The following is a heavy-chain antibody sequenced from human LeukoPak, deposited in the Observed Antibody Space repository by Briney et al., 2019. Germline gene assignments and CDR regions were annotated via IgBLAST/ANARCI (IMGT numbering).Heavy chain of an antibody. V-gene: IGHV4-59*01. CDR2: ISSSGIT. D-gene: IGHD1-20*01. J-gene: IGHJ3*02. CDR1: GGYITSYY. Sequence: SETLSLTCSVSGGYITSYYLTWIRQPPGKGLEWLGYISSSGITNRNPSLRSRLTLSFDTSKNHFSLKLTAVTAADTAVYYCARPFYSDTPITCHWPPWASDIWGQGTKVTVSS. CDR3: ARPFYSDTPITCHWPPWASDI.